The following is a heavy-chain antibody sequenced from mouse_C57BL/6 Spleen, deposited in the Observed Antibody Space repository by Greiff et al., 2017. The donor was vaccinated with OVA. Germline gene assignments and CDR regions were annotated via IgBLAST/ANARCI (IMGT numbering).Heavy chain of an antibody. CDR3: TREPFDYNYSLYAMDY. J-gene: IGHJ4*01. D-gene: IGHD2-12*01. CDR2: ISSGGDYI. V-gene: IGHV5-9-1*02. Sequence: EVKVVESGEGLVKPGGSLKLSCAASGFTFSSYAMSWVRQTPEKRLEWVAYISSGGDYIYYADTVKGRFTISRDNARNTLYLQMSSLQSENTAMYYCTREPFDYNYSLYAMDYWGQGTSGTVSS. CDR1: GFTFSSYA.